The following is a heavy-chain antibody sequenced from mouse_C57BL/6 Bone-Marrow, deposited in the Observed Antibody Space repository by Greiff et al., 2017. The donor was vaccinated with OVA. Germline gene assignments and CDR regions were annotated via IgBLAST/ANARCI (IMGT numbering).Heavy chain of an antibody. V-gene: IGHV1-69*01. J-gene: IGHJ2*01. CDR3: AREAYYYGSKAY. CDR2: IDPSDSYT. D-gene: IGHD1-1*01. CDR1: GYTFTSYW. Sequence: QVQLKQPGAELVMPGASVKLSCKASGYTFTSYWMHWVKQRPGQGLEWIGEIDPSDSYTNYNQKFKGKSTLTVDKSSSTAYMQLSSLTSEDSAVYYCAREAYYYGSKAYWGQGTTLTVSS.